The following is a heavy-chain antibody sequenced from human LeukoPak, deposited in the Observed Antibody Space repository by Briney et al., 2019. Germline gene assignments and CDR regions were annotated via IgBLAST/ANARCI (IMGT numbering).Heavy chain of an antibody. CDR2: ICESGTT. D-gene: IGHD3-22*01. CDR1: GGSISYRSYC. V-gene: IGHV4-39*01. J-gene: IGHJ4*02. Sequence: SETLSLTCTVSGGSISYRSYCWGWIRQPPGKGLEWIGSICESGTTYYNPSLKSRVTMSVDTSKIQFSLQVSSVTAADTAVYYCARNLVSITTQNYFDYWGQGTLVTVSS. CDR3: ARNLVSITTQNYFDY.